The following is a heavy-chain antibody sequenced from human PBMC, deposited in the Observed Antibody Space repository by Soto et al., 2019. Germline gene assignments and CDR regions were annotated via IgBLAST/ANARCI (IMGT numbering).Heavy chain of an antibody. CDR2: IPYDGTNQ. Sequence: QVQLVESGGGVVQPGRSLRLSCAASGYTFRNYAMHWVRQAPGKGLEWVATIPYDGTNQGYADSVKGRFTISRDNSENTLYLQMNSLRAEDTAVYYCARSHENSGYYLGDWGQGTLVIVSS. V-gene: IGHV3-30-3*01. J-gene: IGHJ4*02. D-gene: IGHD3-22*01. CDR1: GYTFRNYA. CDR3: ARSHENSGYYLGD.